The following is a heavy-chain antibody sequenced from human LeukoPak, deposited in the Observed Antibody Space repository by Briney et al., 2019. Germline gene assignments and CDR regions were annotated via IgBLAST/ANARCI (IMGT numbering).Heavy chain of an antibody. CDR1: GGSISSYY. V-gene: IGHV4-59*01. D-gene: IGHD6-19*01. J-gene: IGHJ4*02. Sequence: PSETLSLTCTVSGGSISSYYWSWIRQPPGKGLEWIGYIYYSGSTNYNPSLKSRVTISVDTSKNQFSLKLSSVTAADTAVYYCARCIPDSSHDYWGQGTLVTVSS. CDR2: IYYSGST. CDR3: ARCIPDSSHDY.